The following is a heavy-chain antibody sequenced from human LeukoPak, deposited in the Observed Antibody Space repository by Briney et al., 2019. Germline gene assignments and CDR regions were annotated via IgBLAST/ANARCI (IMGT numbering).Heavy chain of an antibody. CDR1: GFTFSGSV. CDR2: IRSKRNNYAT. CDR3: SRLEDTSPIEVALDI. J-gene: IGHJ3*02. D-gene: IGHD2-2*01. Sequence: GGSLRLSCAASGFTFSGSVMHWVRQAAGKGLEWVGRIRSKRNNYATAYAPSVKGRFTISRDDSKNIVYLHMDSLKTEDTALYYCSRLEDTSPIEVALDIWGQGTVVTVS. V-gene: IGHV3-73*01.